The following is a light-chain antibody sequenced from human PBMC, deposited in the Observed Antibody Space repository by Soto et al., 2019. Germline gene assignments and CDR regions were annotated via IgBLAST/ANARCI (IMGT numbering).Light chain of an antibody. CDR2: EVS. V-gene: IGLV2-23*02. CDR1: TSDVGTYKF. CDR3: CSHAGSHVI. Sequence: QSALTQPASVSGSPGQSITISCTGTTSDVGTYKFVSWYQQHPGIAPKLMIYEVSARPSGVSNRFTGSKSGNTASLTISGLQAEDEADYYCCSHAGSHVIFGGGTKVTVL. J-gene: IGLJ2*01.